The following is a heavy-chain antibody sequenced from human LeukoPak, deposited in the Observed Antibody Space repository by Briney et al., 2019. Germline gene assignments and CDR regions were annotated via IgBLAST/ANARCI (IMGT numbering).Heavy chain of an antibody. Sequence: GGSLRLSCAPSGFTFSSYSMNWVRQAPGKGLEWVSSISSSSSYIYYADSVKGRFTISRDNAKNSLYLQMNSLRAEDTAVYYCARGYSSGYYYPTRYFDYWGQGTLVTVSS. CDR3: ARGYSSGYYYPTRYFDY. CDR1: GFTFSSYS. V-gene: IGHV3-21*01. J-gene: IGHJ4*02. CDR2: ISSSSSYI. D-gene: IGHD3-22*01.